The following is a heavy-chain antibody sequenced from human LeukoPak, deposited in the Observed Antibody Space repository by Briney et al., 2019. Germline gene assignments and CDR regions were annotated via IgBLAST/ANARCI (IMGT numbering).Heavy chain of an antibody. Sequence: KPSETLSLTCAVYGGSFSGYYWSWIRQPPGKGLEWIGEINHSGSTNYNPSLKSRVTISVDTSKNQFSLKLSSVTAADTAVYYCARLRGIAVTHGSRDRDYWGQGTLVTVSS. J-gene: IGHJ4*02. CDR1: GGSFSGYY. V-gene: IGHV4-34*01. CDR2: INHSGST. D-gene: IGHD6-19*01. CDR3: ARLRGIAVTHGSRDRDY.